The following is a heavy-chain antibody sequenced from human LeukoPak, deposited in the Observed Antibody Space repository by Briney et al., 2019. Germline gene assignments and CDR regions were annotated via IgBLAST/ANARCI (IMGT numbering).Heavy chain of an antibody. CDR1: GYTFTSYG. J-gene: IGHJ5*02. Sequence: ASVKVSCKASGYTFTSYGISWVRQAPGQGLEWMGWISAYNGNTNYAQKLQGRVTMTTDTSTSTAYMELRSLRSDDTAVYYCAREQDILTGYALGSRFDPWGQGTLVTVSS. V-gene: IGHV1-18*01. CDR3: AREQDILTGYALGSRFDP. D-gene: IGHD3-9*01. CDR2: ISAYNGNT.